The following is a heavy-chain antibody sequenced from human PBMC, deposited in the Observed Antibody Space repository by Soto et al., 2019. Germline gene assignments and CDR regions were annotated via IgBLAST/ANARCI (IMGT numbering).Heavy chain of an antibody. J-gene: IGHJ6*01. CDR2: INPNSGGT. V-gene: IGHV1-2*02. CDR3: ARDTSYCTNGVCYGYHYGMDV. Sequence: ASVKVSCKASGYTFTGYYMHWVRQAPGQGLEWMGWINPNSGGTNYAQKFQGRVTMTRDTSISTAYMELSRLRSDDTAVYYCARDTSYCTNGVCYGYHYGMDVGGQGTTVTVSS. D-gene: IGHD2-8*01. CDR1: GYTFTGYY.